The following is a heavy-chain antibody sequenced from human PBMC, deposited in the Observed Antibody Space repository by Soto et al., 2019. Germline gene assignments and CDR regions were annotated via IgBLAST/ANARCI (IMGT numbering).Heavy chain of an antibody. CDR3: ARAREPEYSSSIFFDY. V-gene: IGHV3-53*01. Sequence: SLRLSCAVSGLTVSRTQMSWVRQAPGKGLQWVSVIYSAGSTYYANAVKGRFTISRDISENKIFLELNGLIVDDTAVYYCARAREPEYSSSIFFDYWGRGTVVTVSS. D-gene: IGHD6-6*01. J-gene: IGHJ4*01. CDR2: IYSAGST. CDR1: GLTVSRTQ.